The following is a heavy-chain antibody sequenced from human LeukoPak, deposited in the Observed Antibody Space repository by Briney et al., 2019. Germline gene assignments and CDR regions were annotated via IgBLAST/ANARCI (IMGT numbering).Heavy chain of an antibody. V-gene: IGHV4-59*01. CDR3: VTWRGTGFDY. Sequence: PSETLSLTCTVSGGSISTYYWSWIRQPPGRGLEYIGYIYYTGSTNYNPSLKSRVTISVDTSKNQFSLKLSSVTAADTAVYYCVTWRGTGFDYWGQGTLVTVSS. CDR1: GGSISTYY. CDR2: IYYTGST. D-gene: IGHD7-27*01. J-gene: IGHJ4*02.